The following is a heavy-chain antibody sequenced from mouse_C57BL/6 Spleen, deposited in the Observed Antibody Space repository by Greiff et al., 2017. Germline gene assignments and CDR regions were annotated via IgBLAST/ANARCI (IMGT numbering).Heavy chain of an antibody. Sequence: VQLQQSGPELVKPGASVKMSCKASGYTFTDYNMHWVKQSHGKSLERIGYINPNNGGTSYNQKFKGKATLTVNKSSSTAYMELRSLTSEDSAVYYCATDYDGRGFAYWGQGTLVTVSA. V-gene: IGHV1-22*01. CDR1: GYTFTDYN. D-gene: IGHD2-4*01. CDR2: INPNNGGT. J-gene: IGHJ3*01. CDR3: ATDYDGRGFAY.